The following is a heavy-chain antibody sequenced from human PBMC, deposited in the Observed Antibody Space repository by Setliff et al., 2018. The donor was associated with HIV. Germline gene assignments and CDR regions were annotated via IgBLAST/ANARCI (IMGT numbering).Heavy chain of an antibody. V-gene: IGHV4-4*07. Sequence: ETLSLTCTVSSGSISGFYWTWIRQPAGKGLEWIGRVSASGTTVYNPSLKSRVIMSVDTSKKYFALRVTSVTAADSAVYYCARDTWFGESEDPFYYYMDVWGKGTTVTVSS. J-gene: IGHJ6*03. CDR1: SGSISGFY. CDR3: ARDTWFGESEDPFYYYMDV. CDR2: VSASGTT. D-gene: IGHD3-10*01.